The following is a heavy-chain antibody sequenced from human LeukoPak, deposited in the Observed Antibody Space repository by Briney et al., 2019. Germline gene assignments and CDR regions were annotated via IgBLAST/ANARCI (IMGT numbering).Heavy chain of an antibody. Sequence: SGTLSLTCAVSGGSITTTNWRSWVRQPPGKGLEGIGEVHLRRATNYHPSLESRVSMSIDKSKNHLSLEVTSVTAADTAIYYCTRESGAFSPFGFWGQGTLLTASS. CDR1: GGSITTTNW. CDR3: TRESGAFSPFGF. J-gene: IGHJ4*02. D-gene: IGHD1-26*01. CDR2: VHLRRAT. V-gene: IGHV4-4*02.